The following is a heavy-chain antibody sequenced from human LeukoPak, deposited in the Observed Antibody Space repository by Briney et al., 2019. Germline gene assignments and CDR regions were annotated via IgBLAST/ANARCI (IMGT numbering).Heavy chain of an antibody. J-gene: IGHJ3*02. Sequence: GGSLRLSCAASGFTFSDYYMSWIRQAPGKGLEWVSYISSSGSTIYYADSVKGRSTISRDNSKNTLYLQMNSLRAEDTAVYYCAREGSITIFGVAPRPFDIWGQGTMVTVSS. D-gene: IGHD3-3*01. V-gene: IGHV3-11*04. CDR1: GFTFSDYY. CDR3: AREGSITIFGVAPRPFDI. CDR2: ISSSGSTI.